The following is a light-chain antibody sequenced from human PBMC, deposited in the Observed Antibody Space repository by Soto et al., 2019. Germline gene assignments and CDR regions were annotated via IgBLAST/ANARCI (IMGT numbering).Light chain of an antibody. J-gene: IGKJ1*01. CDR3: QQYNSYSWT. CDR2: AAS. V-gene: IGKV1-5*01. CDR1: RSXRSW. Sequence: IPMAHSPSTLSASVGRRVTITCRASRSXRSWFAWYQQNPGKAPKLLXYAASSLESGVPSRFSGSGSGTEFTLTISSLQPEDFATYYCQQYNSYSWTFGQGTKVDIK.